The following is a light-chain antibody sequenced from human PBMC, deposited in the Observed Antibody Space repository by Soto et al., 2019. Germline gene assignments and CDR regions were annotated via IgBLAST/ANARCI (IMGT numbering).Light chain of an antibody. Sequence: DIQMTQSPSTLSASLGDRVTITCRASQSISSWLAWYQQKPGKAAKLLIYKASNLEGGVPSRFSGSGSGTEFTLTISSLQPDDFATYYCQQYNSYSLTFGGGTKV. CDR1: QSISSW. CDR3: QQYNSYSLT. CDR2: KAS. J-gene: IGKJ4*01. V-gene: IGKV1-5*03.